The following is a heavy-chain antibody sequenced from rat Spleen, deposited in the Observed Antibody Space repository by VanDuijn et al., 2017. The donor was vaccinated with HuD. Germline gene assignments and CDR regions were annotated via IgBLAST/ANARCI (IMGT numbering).Heavy chain of an antibody. Sequence: EVQLVESGGGLVQPGRSMKLSCAALGFTFSNYYMAWVRQAPTKGLEWVATIAFDGVSPYYPDSMKGRFTISRDNAKSSLSLQMDSLRSEDTSTYYCAKDDGGYWGQGVMVTVSS. D-gene: IGHD1-11*01. CDR1: GFTFSNYY. V-gene: IGHV5-20*01. CDR2: IAFDGVSP. J-gene: IGHJ2*01. CDR3: AKDDGGY.